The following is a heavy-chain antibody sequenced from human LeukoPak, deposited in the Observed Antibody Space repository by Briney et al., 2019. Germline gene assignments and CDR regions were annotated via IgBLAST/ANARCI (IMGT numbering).Heavy chain of an antibody. CDR1: GFTFSSYA. D-gene: IGHD6-13*01. V-gene: IGHV3-30-3*02. CDR2: ISYDGSNK. Sequence: GGSLRLSCAASGFTFSSYAMHWVRQAPGKGLEWVAVISYDGSNKYYADSVKGRFTISRDNSKNTLYLQMNSLRAEDTAVYYCAKCLDPRRGSSSKMDFQHWGQGTLVTVSS. CDR3: AKCLDPRRGSSSKMDFQH. J-gene: IGHJ1*01.